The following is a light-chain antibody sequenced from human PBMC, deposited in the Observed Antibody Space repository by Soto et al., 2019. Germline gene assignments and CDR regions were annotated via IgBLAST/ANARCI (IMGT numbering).Light chain of an antibody. CDR2: DVS. J-gene: IGLJ1*01. CDR1: SSDVGAYEY. V-gene: IGLV2-14*03. CDR3: TSYKTRRLYV. Sequence: QSVLTQPASVSGSPGQSITISCTGTSSDVGAYEYVSWYQQHPGKAPKLLIYDVSNRPSGVSTRFSGSKSGNTAFLTISGLQAEDEGDYYCTSYKTRRLYVFGSGTKVTVL.